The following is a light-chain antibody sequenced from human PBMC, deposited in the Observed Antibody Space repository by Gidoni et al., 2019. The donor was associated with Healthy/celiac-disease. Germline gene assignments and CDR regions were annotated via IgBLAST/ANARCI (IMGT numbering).Light chain of an antibody. CDR3: QQYNNWPPWT. CDR2: DAS. J-gene: IGKJ1*01. Sequence: EIVMTQSPATLSVSPGERATLACRASQSVSSNLAWYQQKPGQAPRLLIYDASTRATGIPARFSGSGSGTEFTLTISSLQSEDFAVYYCQQYNNWPPWTFXRXTKVEIK. V-gene: IGKV3-15*01. CDR1: QSVSSN.